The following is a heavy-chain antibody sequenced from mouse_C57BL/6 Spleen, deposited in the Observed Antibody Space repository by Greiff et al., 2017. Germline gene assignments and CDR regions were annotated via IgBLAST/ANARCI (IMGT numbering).Heavy chain of an antibody. V-gene: IGHV14-4*01. D-gene: IGHD1-1*01. Sequence: VQLKESGAELVRPGASVKLSCTASGFNIKDDYMHWVKQRPEQGLEWIGWIDPEDGDTEYSSKFQGKATITADTSSNTSYLQLSSLTSEDTAVYCCTTPNNYGSSALAYWGQGTLVTVSA. J-gene: IGHJ3*01. CDR1: GFNIKDDY. CDR3: TTPNNYGSSALAY. CDR2: IDPEDGDT.